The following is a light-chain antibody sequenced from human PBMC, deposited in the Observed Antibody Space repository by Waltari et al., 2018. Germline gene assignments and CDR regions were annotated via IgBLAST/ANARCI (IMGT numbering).Light chain of an antibody. V-gene: IGKV3-20*01. J-gene: IGKJ1*01. Sequence: EIMLTQSPGTLSLSPGERATLSCRASQSISKYLAWYQQKPGQGPRLLIYGASSRATGIPDRFSGSGSGTDFSLTISRLEPQDFAVYYCQHYVRLPATFGQGTKVEIK. CDR1: QSISKY. CDR3: QHYVRLPAT. CDR2: GAS.